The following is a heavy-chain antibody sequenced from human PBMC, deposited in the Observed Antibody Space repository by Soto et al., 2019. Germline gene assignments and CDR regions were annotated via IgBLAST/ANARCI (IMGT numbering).Heavy chain of an antibody. CDR2: ITWNSGHI. CDR3: AKGRSSMIVVVMDY. Sequence: SLRLACVGSGFNFDDSAMNWVRQVPGKGLEWVSGITWNSGHILYADSVKGRFTISRDNAKKSLYLELNSLRPEDTALYYCAKGRSSMIVVVMDYWGQGTQVTVSS. D-gene: IGHD3-22*01. V-gene: IGHV3-9*01. CDR1: GFNFDDSA. J-gene: IGHJ4*02.